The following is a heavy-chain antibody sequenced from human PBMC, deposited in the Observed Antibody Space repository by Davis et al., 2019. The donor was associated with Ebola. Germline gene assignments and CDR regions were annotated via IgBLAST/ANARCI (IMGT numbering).Heavy chain of an antibody. D-gene: IGHD2-15*01. Sequence: GGSLRLSCAASEFDVSSNYISWVRQAPGKGLEWVSVIYSGGKKYYADSVKGRFTISRDNAKTSLYLQMDSLRDEDTAVYYCARVGYCSGGSCYSYYYYAMDVWGQGTTVTVSS. CDR1: EFDVSSNY. J-gene: IGHJ6*02. CDR2: IYSGGKK. V-gene: IGHV3-66*01. CDR3: ARVGYCSGGSCYSYYYYAMDV.